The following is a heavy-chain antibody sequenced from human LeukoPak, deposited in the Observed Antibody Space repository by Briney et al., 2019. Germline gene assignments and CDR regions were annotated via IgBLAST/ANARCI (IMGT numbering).Heavy chain of an antibody. CDR1: GGSFSGYY. D-gene: IGHD5-18*01. CDR3: ARHRSGGYSYGVLDY. V-gene: IGHV4-34*01. Sequence: SETLSLTCAVYGGSFSGYYWSWIRQPPGKGLEWIGSIYYSGNTYYNPSLKSRVTISVDTSKNQFSLKLSSVTAADTAVYYCARHRSGGYSYGVLDYWGQGTLVTVSS. J-gene: IGHJ4*02. CDR2: IYYSGNT.